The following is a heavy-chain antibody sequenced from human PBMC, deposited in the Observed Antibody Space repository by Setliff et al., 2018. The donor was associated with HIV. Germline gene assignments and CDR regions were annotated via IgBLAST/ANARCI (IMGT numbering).Heavy chain of an antibody. CDR2: SNPNSGDT. J-gene: IGHJ4*02. Sequence: ASVKVSCKASGYTFTDYSIHWVRQAPGQGLEWMGWSNPNSGDTKYAQNFQGRVTMTRDTSVSTAYMELSRLTSEDTAVYYCAREAPDDHFDHWGQGTLVTVSS. V-gene: IGHV1-2*02. CDR1: GYTFTDYS. D-gene: IGHD1-1*01. CDR3: AREAPDDHFDH.